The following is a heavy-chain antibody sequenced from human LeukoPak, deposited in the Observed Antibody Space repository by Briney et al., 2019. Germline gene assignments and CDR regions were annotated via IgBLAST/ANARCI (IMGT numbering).Heavy chain of an antibody. D-gene: IGHD3-22*01. CDR2: VHATGTT. V-gene: IGHV4-4*07. CDR3: ARGLGSSGYAGDWRFDL. J-gene: IGHJ2*01. CDR1: GASISLYY. Sequence: PSQTLSLTCSVSGASISLYYWSWIRQSAGKRPEWIGRVHATGTTNYNPSLGSRVTLSVDTFKRHFSLKLKSVTAADTAVYYCARGLGSSGYAGDWRFDLWGRGTLVTVSS.